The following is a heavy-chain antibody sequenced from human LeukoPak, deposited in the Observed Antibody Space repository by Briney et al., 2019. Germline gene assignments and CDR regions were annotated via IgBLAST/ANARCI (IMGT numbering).Heavy chain of an antibody. V-gene: IGHV3-21*01. D-gene: IGHD3-10*01. CDR1: GFTFSSYS. J-gene: IGHJ6*02. CDR3: ARVSIWFGTTEHGMDV. Sequence: KSGGSLRLSCAASGFTFSSYSMNWVRQAPGKGLEWVSASSSSGTYIYYTDSVKGRFTFSRDNAKNSVFLQLNSLRAEDTAVYYCARVSIWFGTTEHGMDVWGQGTTVTVSS. CDR2: SSSSGTYI.